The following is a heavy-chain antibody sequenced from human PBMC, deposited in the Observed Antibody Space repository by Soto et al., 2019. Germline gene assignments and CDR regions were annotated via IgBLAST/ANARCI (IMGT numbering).Heavy chain of an antibody. CDR1: GGSISSYD. V-gene: IGHV4-59*08. Sequence: SETLSLTCTVSGGSISSYDWSWIRQPPGKGLEWIGYIYYSGSTNYNPSLKSRVTISVDTSKNQFSLKLGPVTAADTAVYYFARHNGDYYDGSPGWFDPWGQGTLVTVSS. CDR2: IYYSGST. CDR3: ARHNGDYYDGSPGWFDP. D-gene: IGHD3-22*01. J-gene: IGHJ5*02.